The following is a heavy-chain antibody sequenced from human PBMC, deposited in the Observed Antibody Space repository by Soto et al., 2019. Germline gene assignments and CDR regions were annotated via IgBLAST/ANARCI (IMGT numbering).Heavy chain of an antibody. J-gene: IGHJ5*02. CDR1: GFTFSSYS. V-gene: IGHV3-21*01. CDR2: ISSSSSYI. Sequence: GGSLRLSCAASGFTFSSYSMNWVRQAPGKGLEWVSSISSSSSYIYYADSVKGRFTISRDNAKNSLYLQMNSVTAEDTAVYYCARGGGVGAVEGFDPWGQGTLVTVSS. CDR3: ARGGGVGAVEGFDP. D-gene: IGHD6-13*01.